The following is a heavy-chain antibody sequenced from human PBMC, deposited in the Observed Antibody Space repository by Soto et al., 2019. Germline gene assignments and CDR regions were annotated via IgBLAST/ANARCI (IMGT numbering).Heavy chain of an antibody. V-gene: IGHV3-74*01. CDR2: INSDGSST. J-gene: IGHJ4*02. CDR3: AKEGYIYGPYFDY. D-gene: IGHD5-18*01. Sequence: GGSLRLSCAASGFTFSSYWMHWVRQAPGKGLVWVSRINSDGSSTSYADSVKGRFTISRDNSKSSLYLEMNNLGTEDTALYYCAKEGYIYGPYFDYWGRGTLVTVSS. CDR1: GFTFSSYW.